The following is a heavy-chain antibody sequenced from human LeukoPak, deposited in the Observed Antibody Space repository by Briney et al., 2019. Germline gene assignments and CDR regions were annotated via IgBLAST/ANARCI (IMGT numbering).Heavy chain of an antibody. Sequence: GESLKISCKGSGSGFTSYWIGWVRQMPGKGLEWMGIIYPGDSDTRYSPSFQGQVTISADKSISTAYLQWSSLKASDTAMYYCARLAAPYVGPPFFDYWGQGTLVTVSS. J-gene: IGHJ4*02. CDR3: ARLAAPYVGPPFFDY. CDR2: IYPGDSDT. V-gene: IGHV5-51*01. D-gene: IGHD2-15*01. CDR1: GSGFTSYW.